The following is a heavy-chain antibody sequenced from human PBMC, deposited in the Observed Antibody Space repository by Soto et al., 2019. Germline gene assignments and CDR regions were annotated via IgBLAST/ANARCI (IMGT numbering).Heavy chain of an antibody. CDR2: ISAYNGNT. D-gene: IGHD1-1*01. Sequence: QVQLVQSGAEVKKPGASVKVSCKASGYTFTSYGLTWVRQAPVQGLEWMGWISAYNGNTNYAQKLQGRVTMTTDTSTSTAYMELSSMGSDDTALYYCARPTGTTGGDAFDIWGQGTMVTVSS. CDR1: GYTFTSYG. J-gene: IGHJ3*02. CDR3: ARPTGTTGGDAFDI. V-gene: IGHV1-18*01.